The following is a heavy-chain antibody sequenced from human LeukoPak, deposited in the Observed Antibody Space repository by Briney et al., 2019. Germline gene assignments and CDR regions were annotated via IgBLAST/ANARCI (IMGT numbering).Heavy chain of an antibody. V-gene: IGHV1-18*01. Sequence: ASVKVSCKASGYTFTSYGISWARQAPGQGLEWMGWISAYNGNTNYAQKLQGRVTMTTDTSTSTAYMELRSLRSDDTAVYYCAANGYSSSWYKGGWFDPWGQGTLVTVSS. D-gene: IGHD6-13*01. CDR2: ISAYNGNT. J-gene: IGHJ5*02. CDR3: AANGYSSSWYKGGWFDP. CDR1: GYTFTSYG.